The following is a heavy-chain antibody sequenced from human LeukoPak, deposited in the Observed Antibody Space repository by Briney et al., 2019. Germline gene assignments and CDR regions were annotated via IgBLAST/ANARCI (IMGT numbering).Heavy chain of an antibody. CDR2: INTNTGNP. CDR3: ARDGNYDILTGYYVHFDY. J-gene: IGHJ4*02. V-gene: IGHV7-4-1*02. D-gene: IGHD3-9*01. Sequence: GASVKVSCKASGYTFTSYAMNWVRQAPGQGLEWMGWINTNTGNPTYAQGFTGRSVFSLDTSVSTAYLQISSLKAEDTAVYYCARDGNYDILTGYYVHFDYWGQGTLVTVSS. CDR1: GYTFTSYA.